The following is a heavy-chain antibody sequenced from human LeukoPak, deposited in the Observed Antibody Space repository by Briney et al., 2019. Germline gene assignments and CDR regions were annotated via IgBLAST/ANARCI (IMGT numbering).Heavy chain of an antibody. D-gene: IGHD6-19*01. V-gene: IGHV3-30*02. CDR2: IRYDGSNK. CDR1: GFTFSSYG. Sequence: PGGSLRLSCAASGFTFSSYGMHWVRQAPGKGLEWVAFIRYDGSNKYYGDSVKGRFTISRDNSKNTLYLQMNSLRAEDTAVYYCAKGRYSSGWFDYWGQGTLVTVSS. CDR3: AKGRYSSGWFDY. J-gene: IGHJ4*02.